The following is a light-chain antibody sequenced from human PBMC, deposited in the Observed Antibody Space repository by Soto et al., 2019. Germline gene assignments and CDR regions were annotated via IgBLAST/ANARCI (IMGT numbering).Light chain of an antibody. CDR3: LSYSSSTSPYV. CDR2: DVT. V-gene: IGLV2-14*03. Sequence: QSALTQPRSVSGSPGQSVTISCTGTGNDVGAYNYVSWYQQHPGRPPKLMIYDVTHRPSGVSNRFSGSKSGNTASLTISGLQAEDEADYYCLSYSSSTSPYVLGTATKLTVL. CDR1: GNDVGAYNY. J-gene: IGLJ1*01.